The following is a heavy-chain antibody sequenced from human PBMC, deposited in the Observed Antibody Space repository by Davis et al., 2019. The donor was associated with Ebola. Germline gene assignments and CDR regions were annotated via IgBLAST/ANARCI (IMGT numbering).Heavy chain of an antibody. CDR2: IYYSGST. J-gene: IGHJ3*02. D-gene: IGHD1-26*01. CDR1: GGSISSYY. Sequence: MPSETLSLTCTVSGGSISSYYWSWIRQPPGKGLEWIGRIYYSGSTNYNPSLKSRVTISVDTSKNQFSLKLSSVTAADTAVYYCAGGPSGSHFGAFDIWGQGTMVTVSS. CDR3: AGGPSGSHFGAFDI. V-gene: IGHV4-59*01.